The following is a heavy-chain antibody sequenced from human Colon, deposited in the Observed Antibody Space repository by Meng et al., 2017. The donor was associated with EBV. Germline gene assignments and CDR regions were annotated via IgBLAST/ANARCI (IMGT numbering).Heavy chain of an antibody. CDR1: GGAISRSDW. V-gene: IGHV4-4*02. D-gene: IGHD6-19*01. J-gene: IGHJ4*02. CDR3: ARVGQWLPIDY. CDR2: TSHSGST. Sequence: HVQLQESGPGLVEPSETLSLACAVSGGAISRSDWWGWVRQPPGKGLEWIGETSHSGSTDYSPSLKSRVTISVDKSKNQFSLNLSSVTAADTAVYYCARVGQWLPIDYRGQGTLVTVSS.